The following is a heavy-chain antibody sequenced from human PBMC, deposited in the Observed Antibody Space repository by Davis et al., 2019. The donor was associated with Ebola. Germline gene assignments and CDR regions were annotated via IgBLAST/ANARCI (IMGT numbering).Heavy chain of an antibody. CDR2: IKQDGSEK. V-gene: IGHV3-7*03. CDR1: GFTFSSYW. D-gene: IGHD6-6*01. Sequence: PGGSLRLSCAASGFTFSSYWMSWVRQAPGKGLEWVANIKQDGSEKYYVDSVKGRFTISRDNAKNSLYLQMNSLRAEDTALYYCATGDSSSSGPFDYWGQGTLVTVSS. J-gene: IGHJ4*02. CDR3: ATGDSSSSGPFDY.